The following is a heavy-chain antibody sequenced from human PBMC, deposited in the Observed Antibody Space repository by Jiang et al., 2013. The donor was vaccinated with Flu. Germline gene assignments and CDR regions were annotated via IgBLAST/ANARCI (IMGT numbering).Heavy chain of an antibody. V-gene: IGHV4-59*01. CDR3: ARYARPLYYYDSSGYFDY. J-gene: IGHJ4*02. Sequence: LEWIGYIYYSGAPTTTPTLKSRVTISVDTSKNQFSLKLSSVTAADTAVYYCARYARPLYYYDSSGYFDYWGQGTLVTVSS. D-gene: IGHD3-22*01. CDR2: IYYSGAP.